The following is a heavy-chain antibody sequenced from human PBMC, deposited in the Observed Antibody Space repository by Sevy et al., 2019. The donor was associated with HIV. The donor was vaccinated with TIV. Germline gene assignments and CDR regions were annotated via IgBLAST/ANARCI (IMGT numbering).Heavy chain of an antibody. CDR1: GFTFDDYA. CDR3: ANDKAPRDSSGYYPDAFDL. CDR2: ISWNSVSI. Sequence: GGSLRLSCAASGFTFDDYAMHWVRQAPGKGLEWVSGISWNSVSIGYADSVKGRFTISRDNAKNSLYLQMNSLRAEDTALYYCANDKAPRDSSGYYPDAFDLWGQGTMVTVSS. D-gene: IGHD3-22*01. V-gene: IGHV3-9*01. J-gene: IGHJ3*01.